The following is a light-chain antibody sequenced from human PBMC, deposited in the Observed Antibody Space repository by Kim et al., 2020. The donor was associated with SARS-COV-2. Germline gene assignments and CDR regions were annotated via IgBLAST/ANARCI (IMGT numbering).Light chain of an antibody. V-gene: IGKV3-15*01. CDR2: YAS. CDR1: QSVHRN. Sequence: EVVLTQSPATLSVSPGESVTLSCRASQSVHRNLAWYQQKPGQAPSLLIDYASTRATGIPARFSGSGSGTEFTLTISSLQPDDSAVYYCQQYDQWPFTFGGGTKLEI. CDR3: QQYDQWPFT. J-gene: IGKJ4*01.